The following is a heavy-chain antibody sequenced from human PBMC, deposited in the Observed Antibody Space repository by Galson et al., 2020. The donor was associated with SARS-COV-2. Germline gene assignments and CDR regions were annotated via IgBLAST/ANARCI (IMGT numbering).Heavy chain of an antibody. J-gene: IGHJ3*02. CDR2: IYYSGST. CDR3: AGDRPLYIVATEGDAFDI. Sequence: SETLSLTCTVSGGSISSGGYYWSWIRQHPGKGLEWIGYIYYSGSTYYNPSLKSRVTISVDTSKNQFSLKLSSVTAADTAVYYFAGDRPLYIVATEGDAFDIWGQGTMVTVSS. V-gene: IGHV4-31*03. D-gene: IGHD5-12*01. CDR1: GGSISSGGYY.